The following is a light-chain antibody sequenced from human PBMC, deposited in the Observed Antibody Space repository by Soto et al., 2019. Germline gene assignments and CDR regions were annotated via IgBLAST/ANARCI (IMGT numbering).Light chain of an antibody. CDR3: QQYDKWPLT. CDR1: QSVASSY. Sequence: EVVLTQSPGTLSLSPGERVTLSCRASQSVASSYLAWYQQKPGRAPRLLIYGASTRATGIPARFSGSGSGTEFTLTISSLQSEDFAVYYCQQYDKWPLTFGGGTTVDIK. J-gene: IGKJ4*01. V-gene: IGKV3-15*01. CDR2: GAS.